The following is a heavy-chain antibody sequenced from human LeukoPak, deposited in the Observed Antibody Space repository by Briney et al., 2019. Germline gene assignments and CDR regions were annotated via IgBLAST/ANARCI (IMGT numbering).Heavy chain of an antibody. V-gene: IGHV3-9*01. D-gene: IGHD6-6*01. CDR3: AKGTSSSVYYYYGMDV. Sequence: GGSLRLSCAASGFTFDDYAMYWGRQAPGKGLEWVSGISWNRGDIGYADSVKGRFTLSRDNAKNSLYLQMNSLRVEDTALYYCAKGTSSSVYYYYGMDVWGQGTTVTVSS. J-gene: IGHJ6*02. CDR1: GFTFDDYA. CDR2: ISWNRGDI.